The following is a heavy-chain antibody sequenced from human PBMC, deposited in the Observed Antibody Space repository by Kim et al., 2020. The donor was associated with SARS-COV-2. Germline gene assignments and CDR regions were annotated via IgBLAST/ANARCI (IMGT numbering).Heavy chain of an antibody. CDR3: AADDPFRLFGC. Sequence: TNYEHKFQERVTITRDMSTSTAYMELSSLRSEDTAVYYCAADDPFRLFGCWGQGTLVTVSS. V-gene: IGHV1-58*01. CDR2: T. D-gene: IGHD3-22*01. J-gene: IGHJ4*02.